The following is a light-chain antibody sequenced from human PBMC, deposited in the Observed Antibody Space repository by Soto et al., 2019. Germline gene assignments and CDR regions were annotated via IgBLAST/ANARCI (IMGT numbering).Light chain of an antibody. Sequence: EIVMTQSPATLSLSPGERATLSCRASLSVSSDLAWYRQKPGQAPRLLIYRAFTRATGIPARFSGSGFGTDFNLTISSLESEDFAVYYCQQYNNWPRTFGGGTKVEIK. CDR1: LSVSSD. CDR2: RAF. J-gene: IGKJ4*01. V-gene: IGKV3-15*01. CDR3: QQYNNWPRT.